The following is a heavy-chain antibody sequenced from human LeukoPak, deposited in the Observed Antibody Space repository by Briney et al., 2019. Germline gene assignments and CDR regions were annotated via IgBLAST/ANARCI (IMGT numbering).Heavy chain of an antibody. CDR2: MSAGNGNT. Sequence: APVKVSFKASGYTFTSYAMHWVRQATGQRLEWMGWMSAGNGNTKYSQKFQGRVTITRDTSASTAYMELSSLRSEDTAVYYCARGPGYSSGFNWFDPWGQGTLVTVSS. CDR1: GYTFTSYA. CDR3: ARGPGYSSGFNWFDP. V-gene: IGHV1-3*01. D-gene: IGHD6-19*01. J-gene: IGHJ5*02.